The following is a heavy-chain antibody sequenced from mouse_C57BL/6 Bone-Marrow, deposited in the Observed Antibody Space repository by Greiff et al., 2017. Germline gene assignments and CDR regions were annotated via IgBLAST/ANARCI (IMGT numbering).Heavy chain of an antibody. J-gene: IGHJ2*01. CDR3: ARDHYGSSY. Sequence: EVNVVESGGGLVQPGGSLKLSCAASGFPFSSYGMSWVRQTPDKRLELVATITGNGGSTYYPDSVKGRFTISRDNAKNTLYLQMSRLKSEDTAMYYCARDHYGSSYWGQGTTLTVSS. CDR1: GFPFSSYG. CDR2: ITGNGGST. D-gene: IGHD1-1*01. V-gene: IGHV5-6-3*01.